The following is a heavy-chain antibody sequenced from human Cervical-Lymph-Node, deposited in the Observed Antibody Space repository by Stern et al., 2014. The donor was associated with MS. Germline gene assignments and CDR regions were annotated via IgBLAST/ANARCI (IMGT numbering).Heavy chain of an antibody. CDR1: GGSISSGGYY. Sequence: QVQLQESGPGLVKPSQTLSLTCTVSGGSISSGGYYWSWIRQHPGKGLEWIGYIFYRGSTYYNPSLKSRVTISVANSKNQVSLKMSSVTASYTAVYYCARVQQWLAFDYWGQGTLVTVSS. V-gene: IGHV4-31*03. D-gene: IGHD6-19*01. CDR2: IFYRGST. CDR3: ARVQQWLAFDY. J-gene: IGHJ4*02.